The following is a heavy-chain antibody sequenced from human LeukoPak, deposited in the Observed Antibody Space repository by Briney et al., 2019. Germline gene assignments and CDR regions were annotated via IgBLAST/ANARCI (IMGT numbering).Heavy chain of an antibody. CDR1: GGTFSSYA. D-gene: IGHD6-19*01. CDR2: IIPIFGTA. Sequence: SVKVSCKASGGTFSSYAISWVRQAPGQGLEWMGGIIPIFGTANYAQKFQGRVTITADESTSTAYMELSSLRSEDTAVYYCASRIAVAGWADIWGQGTMVTVSS. CDR3: ASRIAVAGWADI. J-gene: IGHJ3*02. V-gene: IGHV1-69*13.